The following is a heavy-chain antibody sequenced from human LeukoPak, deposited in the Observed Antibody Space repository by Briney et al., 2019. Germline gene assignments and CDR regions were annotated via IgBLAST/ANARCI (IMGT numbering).Heavy chain of an antibody. CDR3: AKGGFYSNSPFDY. V-gene: IGHV3-74*01. CDR2: INSDGSST. J-gene: IGHJ4*02. Sequence: PGGSLRLSCAASGFTFDDYGMNWVRQAPGKGLVWVSRINSDGSSTSYADSVKGRFTISRDNAKNTLDLQMNSLRAEDTAVYYCAKGGFYSNSPFDYWGQGTLVTVSS. D-gene: IGHD6-13*01. CDR1: GFTFDDYG.